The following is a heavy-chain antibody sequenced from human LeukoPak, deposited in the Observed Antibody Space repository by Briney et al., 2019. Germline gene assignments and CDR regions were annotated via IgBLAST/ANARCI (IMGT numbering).Heavy chain of an antibody. Sequence: GGSLRLSCVGSGFTVSSNYMSWVRQAPGKGLEWLSVMYSGGNTYYADSVKGRFTISRDNSKNTLYLQINSLRAEDTAVYYCARAPYYYGSENWFDPWGQGTLVTVSS. V-gene: IGHV3-53*01. J-gene: IGHJ5*02. CDR2: MYSGGNT. D-gene: IGHD3-10*01. CDR3: ARAPYYYGSENWFDP. CDR1: GFTVSSNY.